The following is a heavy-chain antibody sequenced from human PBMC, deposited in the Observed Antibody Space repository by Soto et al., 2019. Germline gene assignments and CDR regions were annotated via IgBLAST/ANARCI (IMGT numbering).Heavy chain of an antibody. D-gene: IGHD2-2*02. J-gene: IGHJ4*02. CDR3: ARALYTRSGQDH. V-gene: IGHV3-74*01. CDR1: GFPFSSYW. Sequence: EVQLVESGGGLVQTGGSLRLSCAASGFPFSSYWMHWVRQAPGEGLVWVARINGDGTSTNYADSVKGRFTISRDNGQNWVYMPRQCLTAGDTAVDACARALYTRSGQDHWGQGTLVTVSS. CDR2: INGDGTST.